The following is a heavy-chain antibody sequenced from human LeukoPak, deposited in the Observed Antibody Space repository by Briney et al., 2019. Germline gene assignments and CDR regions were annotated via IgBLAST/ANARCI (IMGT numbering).Heavy chain of an antibody. D-gene: IGHD7-27*01. CDR2: NGNN. J-gene: IGHJ4*02. CDR1: GASVSSGDHH. V-gene: IGHV4-61*08. Sequence: PSETLSLTCIVSGASVSSGDHHWSWVRRPPGKGLEWIGYNGNNNYNPSLKSRATISLDTSKNQFSLKLHSVTDADTAVYYCVRDYWGSLDYWGQGTLVTVSS. CDR3: VRDYWGSLDY.